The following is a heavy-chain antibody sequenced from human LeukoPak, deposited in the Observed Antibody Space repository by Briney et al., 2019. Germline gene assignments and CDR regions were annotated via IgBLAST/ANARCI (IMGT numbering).Heavy chain of an antibody. J-gene: IGHJ4*02. CDR1: GFTFTSYG. V-gene: IGHV3-30*02. D-gene: IGHD3-3*01. CDR2: IRYDGSNK. CDR3: AKGSRFLEWLFIY. Sequence: GGSLRLSCAASGFTFTSYGMHWVRQAPGKGLEWVAFIRYDGSNKYYADSVKGRFTISRDNSKNTLYLQMNSLRAEDTAVYYCAKGSRFLEWLFIYWGQGTLVTVSS.